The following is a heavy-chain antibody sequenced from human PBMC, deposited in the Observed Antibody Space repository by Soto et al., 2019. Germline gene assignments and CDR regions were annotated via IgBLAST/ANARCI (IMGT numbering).Heavy chain of an antibody. D-gene: IGHD6-19*01. Sequence: SETLSLTCAVYGGSFSGYYWSWIRQPPGKGLEWIGEINHSGSTNYNPSLKSRVTIAIDTSKNQFSLKLSSVAAADAAVYYCARGPQWLAPFYYYYGMDVWGQGTTVTVSS. J-gene: IGHJ6*02. CDR1: GGSFSGYY. V-gene: IGHV4-34*01. CDR3: ARGPQWLAPFYYYYGMDV. CDR2: INHSGST.